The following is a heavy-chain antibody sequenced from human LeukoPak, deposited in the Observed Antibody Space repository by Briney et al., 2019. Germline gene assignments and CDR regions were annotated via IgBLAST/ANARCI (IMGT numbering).Heavy chain of an antibody. V-gene: IGHV3-30*18. CDR2: ISYDGSNK. J-gene: IGHJ4*02. D-gene: IGHD6-6*01. Sequence: PGGSLRLSCAASGFTFSSYGMHWVRQAPGKGLEWVAVISYDGSNKYYADSVKGRFTISRDNSKNTLYLQMNSLRAEDTAVYYCAKDLLIAARPRQFDYWGQGTLVTVSS. CDR3: AKDLLIAARPRQFDY. CDR1: GFTFSSYG.